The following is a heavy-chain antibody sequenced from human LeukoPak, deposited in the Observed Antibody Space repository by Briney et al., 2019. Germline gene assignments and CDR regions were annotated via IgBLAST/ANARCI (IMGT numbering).Heavy chain of an antibody. Sequence: GGSLRLSCAASGFTFSSYAMSWVRQAPGKGLEWVSAISVSGGSTYYADSVKGRFTISRDSSENTLYLQMNSLRAEDTAVYYCAKGVESDAFGIWGQGTMVTVSS. D-gene: IGHD5-24*01. V-gene: IGHV3-23*01. J-gene: IGHJ3*02. CDR3: AKGVESDAFGI. CDR1: GFTFSSYA. CDR2: ISVSGGST.